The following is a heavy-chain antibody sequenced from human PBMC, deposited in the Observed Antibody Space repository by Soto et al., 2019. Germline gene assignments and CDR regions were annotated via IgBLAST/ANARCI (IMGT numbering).Heavy chain of an antibody. Sequence: PSETLALTCAVYGGSFSGYYWSWIRQPPGKGLEWIGEINHSGSTNYNPSLKSRVTISVDTSKNQFSLKLSSVTAADTAVYYCATDRKSGYDIYYYYYGMDVWGQGTXVT. CDR3: ATDRKSGYDIYYYYYGMDV. CDR2: INHSGST. J-gene: IGHJ6*02. D-gene: IGHD5-12*01. V-gene: IGHV4-34*01. CDR1: GGSFSGYY.